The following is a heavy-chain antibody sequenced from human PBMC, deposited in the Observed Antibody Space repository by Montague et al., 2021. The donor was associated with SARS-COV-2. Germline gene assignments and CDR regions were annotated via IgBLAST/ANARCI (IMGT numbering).Heavy chain of an antibody. CDR2: AYYVPSTNXANT. V-gene: IGHV4-59*01. CDR3: ARTWRFGQSYGLDI. J-gene: IGHJ3*02. CDR1: GDSISSYY. D-gene: IGHD3-16*01. Sequence: SETLSLTCSVSGDSISSYYCNWIRQTPGKGLEWIGYAYYVPSTNXANTNSNPSLKRRVTISLDTSENQFSLKLSSVTAADTAVYYCARTWRFGQSYGLDIWGQGTMVTVSS.